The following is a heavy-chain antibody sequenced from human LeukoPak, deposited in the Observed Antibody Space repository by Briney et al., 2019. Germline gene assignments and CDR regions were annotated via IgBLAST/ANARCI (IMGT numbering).Heavy chain of an antibody. V-gene: IGHV1-69*02. CDR2: IIPILGIA. CDR1: GGTFSSYT. Sequence: GSSVKVSCKASGGTFSSYTISSVRQAPGQGLEWMGRIIPILGIANYAQKFQGRVTITADKSTSTAYMELSSLRSEDTAVYYCARAFSGYDYDYWGQGTLVTVSS. CDR3: ARAFSGYDYDY. J-gene: IGHJ4*02. D-gene: IGHD5-12*01.